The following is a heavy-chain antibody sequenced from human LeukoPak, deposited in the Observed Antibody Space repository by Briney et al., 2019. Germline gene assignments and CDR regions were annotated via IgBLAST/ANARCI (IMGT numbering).Heavy chain of an antibody. Sequence: PGGSLRLSCAASGFTFSSYDMHWVRQATGKGLEWVSAIGTAGDTYYPGSVKGRFTISRENAKNSLYLQMNSLRPGDTAVYYCARASIAAAGTEGPWFDPWGQGTLVTVSS. J-gene: IGHJ5*02. CDR1: GFTFSSYD. D-gene: IGHD6-13*01. V-gene: IGHV3-13*04. CDR2: IGTAGDT. CDR3: ARASIAAAGTEGPWFDP.